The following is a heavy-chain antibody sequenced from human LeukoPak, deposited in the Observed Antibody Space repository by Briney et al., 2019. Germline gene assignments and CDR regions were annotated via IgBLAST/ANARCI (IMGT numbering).Heavy chain of an antibody. Sequence: PGGSLRLSCAASAFTFSTSAMAWVRRAPEKGLEWVSSISGSGANTYYVDSVRGRFTISRDNSKNTLYLQMNSLRAEDTAVYYCAKILSGATILWGQGTLVSVSS. CDR1: AFTFSTSA. D-gene: IGHD1-26*01. CDR2: ISGSGANT. CDR3: AKILSGATIL. V-gene: IGHV3-23*01. J-gene: IGHJ4*02.